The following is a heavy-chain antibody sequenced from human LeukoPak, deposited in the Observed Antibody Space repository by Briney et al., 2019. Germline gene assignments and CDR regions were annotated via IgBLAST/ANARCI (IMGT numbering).Heavy chain of an antibody. CDR1: GYTFTSYG. D-gene: IGHD4-17*01. V-gene: IGHV1-18*04. J-gene: IGHJ4*02. Sequence: ASVKVSCKASGYTFTSYGISWVRRAPGQGLEWMGWISAYNGNTNYAQKLQGRVTMTTDTSTSTAYMELRSLRSDDTAVYYCARDDRPSVKHGDWADYWGQETLVTVSS. CDR3: ARDDRPSVKHGDWADY. CDR2: ISAYNGNT.